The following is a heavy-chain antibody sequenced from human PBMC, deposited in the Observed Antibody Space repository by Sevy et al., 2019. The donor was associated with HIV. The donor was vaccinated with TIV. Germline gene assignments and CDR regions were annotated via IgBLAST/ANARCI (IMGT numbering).Heavy chain of an antibody. V-gene: IGHV5-51*01. J-gene: IGHJ5*02. CDR3: AGPAHSRAWFDP. D-gene: IGHD3-10*01. Sequence: GESLKISCKGSGYSFTSYWIGWVRPMPGKGLEWMGIIYPGDSDTRYCPSFQGQVTISADKSISTAYLQWSSLKASDTARYYCAGPAHSRAWFDPWGQGTLVTVSS. CDR1: GYSFTSYW. CDR2: IYPGDSDT.